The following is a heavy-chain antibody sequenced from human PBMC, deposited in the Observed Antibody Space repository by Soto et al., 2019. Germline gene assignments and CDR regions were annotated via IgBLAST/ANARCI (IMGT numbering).Heavy chain of an antibody. V-gene: IGHV2-5*02. D-gene: IGHD4-17*01. CDR2: IYWDDEK. Sequence: QITLKEFGRPLVKPTQTLTLTCTFSGFSLNTSGVGVGWIRQPPGKALEWLSLIYWDDEKRYSPSLKSRLTITQDTSKNQVILTMTDMDPVDTATYFCARRPAYGDFHFDFWGQGTLVTVSP. CDR1: GFSLNTSGVG. J-gene: IGHJ4*02. CDR3: ARRPAYGDFHFDF.